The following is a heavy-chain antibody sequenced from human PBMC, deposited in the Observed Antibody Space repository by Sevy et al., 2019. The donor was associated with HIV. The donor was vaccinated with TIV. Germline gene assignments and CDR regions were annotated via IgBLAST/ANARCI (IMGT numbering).Heavy chain of an antibody. CDR1: GYTLTELS. V-gene: IGHV1-24*01. D-gene: IGHD3-3*01. Sequence: ASVKGSCKVSGYTLTELSMHWVRQAPGKGLEWMGGFDPEDGETIYAQKFQGRVTMTEDTSTDTAYMELSSLRSEDTAVYYCATSTYYDFWSGYYTLFDYWGQGTLVTVSS. J-gene: IGHJ4*02. CDR2: FDPEDGET. CDR3: ATSTYYDFWSGYYTLFDY.